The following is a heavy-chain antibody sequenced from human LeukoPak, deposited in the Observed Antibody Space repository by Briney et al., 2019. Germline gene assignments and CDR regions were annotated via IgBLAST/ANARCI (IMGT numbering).Heavy chain of an antibody. D-gene: IGHD2-21*01. CDR3: ARRAGGGYSPGFDY. CDR2: IYPGDSET. V-gene: IGHV5-51*01. CDR1: GYSFTTYY. Sequence: GESLKTSCKGSGYSFTTYYIGWVRQMPGKGLEWMGIIYPGDSETIYSPSFQGQVTISADKSIGTAYLQWSRLKASDTAMYYCARRAGGGYSPGFDYWGQGTLVTVSS. J-gene: IGHJ4*02.